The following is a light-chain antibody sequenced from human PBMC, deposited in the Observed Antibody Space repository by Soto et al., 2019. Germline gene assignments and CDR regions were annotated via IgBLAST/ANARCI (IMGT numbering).Light chain of an antibody. Sequence: IVMTQSPATLSVSPWERATLSCRASQSVSSDLAWYQQKPGQAPRLLIYGAYTRATGVPARFSGSGSGTEFTLTISRLEPEDFAMYYCQQFNNWPPITFGGGTRLEIK. CDR3: QQFNNWPPIT. V-gene: IGKV3-15*01. CDR1: QSVSSD. J-gene: IGKJ5*01. CDR2: GAY.